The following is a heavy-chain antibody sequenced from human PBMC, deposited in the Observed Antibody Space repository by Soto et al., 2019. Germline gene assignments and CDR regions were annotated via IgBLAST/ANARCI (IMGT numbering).Heavy chain of an antibody. CDR1: GGSFSSSTYY. CDR3: ASAPCFNLFDS. J-gene: IGHJ4*02. D-gene: IGHD2-21*01. CDR2: IFYSGST. V-gene: IGHV4-39*01. Sequence: QLQLQESGPRLVKPAETLSLTCIVSGGSFSSSTYYGGWIRQPPGKGLEWIGSIFYSGSTYYNPSLKSRVTLSVDTSKNRFSLKLSSVTAADTAVYYCASAPCFNLFDSWGQGTLVTVSS.